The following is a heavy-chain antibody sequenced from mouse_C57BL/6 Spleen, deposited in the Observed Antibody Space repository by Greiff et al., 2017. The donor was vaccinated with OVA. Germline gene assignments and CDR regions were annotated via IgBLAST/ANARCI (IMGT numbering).Heavy chain of an antibody. V-gene: IGHV1-54*01. D-gene: IGHD1-1*01. J-gene: IGHJ1*03. Sequence: VKLLESGAELVRPGTSVKVSCKASGYAFTNYLIEWVKQRPGQGLEWIGVINPGSGGTNYNEKFKGKATLTADKSSSTAYMQLSSLTSEDSAVYFCAREQGYGSSYGYFDVWGTGITVTVSP. CDR3: AREQGYGSSYGYFDV. CDR1: GYAFTNYL. CDR2: INPGSGGT.